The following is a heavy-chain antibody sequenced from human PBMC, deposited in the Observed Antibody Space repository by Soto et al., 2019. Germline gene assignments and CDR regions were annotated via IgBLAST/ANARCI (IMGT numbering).Heavy chain of an antibody. V-gene: IGHV3-23*01. J-gene: IGHJ4*02. CDR3: AKVYWTITGTTYDYFDY. D-gene: IGHD1-7*01. CDR1: GFTFSTYA. Sequence: GSLRLSCAASGFTFSTYAMGWVRQAPGKGLEWVSVISASGDITYSADSVKGRFTISRDNSKNTLYLQMNSLRAEDTAVYYCAKVYWTITGTTYDYFDYWGQGSLVTVSS. CDR2: ISASGDIT.